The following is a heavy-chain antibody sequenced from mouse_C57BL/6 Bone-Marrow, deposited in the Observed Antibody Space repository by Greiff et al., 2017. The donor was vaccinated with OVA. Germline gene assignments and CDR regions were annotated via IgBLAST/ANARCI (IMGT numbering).Heavy chain of an antibody. CDR3: ARPITTVVPLAMDY. V-gene: IGHV2-9-1*01. CDR1: GFSLTSYA. J-gene: IGHJ4*01. D-gene: IGHD1-1*01. CDR2: IWTGGGT. Sequence: VKLVESGPGLVAPSQSLSITCTVSGFSLTSYAISWVRQPPGKGLEWLGVIWTGGGTNYNSALKSRLSISKDNSKSQVFLKMNSLQTADTARYYSARPITTVVPLAMDYWGQGTSVTVSS.